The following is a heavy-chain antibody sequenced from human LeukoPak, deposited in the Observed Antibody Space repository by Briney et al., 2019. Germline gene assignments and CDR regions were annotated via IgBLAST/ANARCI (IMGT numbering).Heavy chain of an antibody. CDR3: AKGHYDSSGYAIDY. D-gene: IGHD3-22*01. J-gene: IGHJ4*02. CDR2: ISWNSGSI. CDR1: GFTFDDYA. V-gene: IGHV3-9*01. Sequence: GGSLRLSCSASGFTFDDYAMHWVRQAPGRGLEWVSGISWNSGSIGYADSVKGRFTISRDNAKNSLYLQMNSLRAEDTALYYCAKGHYDSSGYAIDYWGQGTLVTVSS.